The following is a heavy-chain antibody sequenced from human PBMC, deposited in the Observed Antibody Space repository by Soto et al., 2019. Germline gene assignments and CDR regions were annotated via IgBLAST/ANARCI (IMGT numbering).Heavy chain of an antibody. D-gene: IGHD2-15*01. V-gene: IGHV3-23*01. CDR1: GFTFSNYA. CDR3: AKDTALGGGSGFSD. J-gene: IGHJ4*02. Sequence: EVHLLESGGGLVQPGGSLRLSCAASGFTFSNYAMSWVRQAPGKGLEWVSAISGRGSGVHTYYADSVKGRFTISSDNSISTSYVQMNSRRSQDTAVYYCAKDTALGGGSGFSDWGQGILVTGSS. CDR2: ISGRGSGVHT.